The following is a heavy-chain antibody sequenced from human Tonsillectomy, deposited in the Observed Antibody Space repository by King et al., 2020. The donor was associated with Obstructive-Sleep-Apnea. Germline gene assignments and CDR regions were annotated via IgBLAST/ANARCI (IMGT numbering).Heavy chain of an antibody. CDR2: VHHSGGI. D-gene: IGHD2-21*01. CDR1: GGSFSGYY. CDR3: ARGPLVVRGGYGPTEYFQR. Sequence: VQLQQWGAGLLKPSETLSLTCAVYGGSFSGYYWGWIRQPPGKGLEWIGEVHHSGGINYNPSLESRATLSLDTSKNQFSLKLNSVTAADTAVYYCARGPLVVRGGYGPTEYFQRWGQGTLVTVSS. J-gene: IGHJ1*01. V-gene: IGHV4-34*01.